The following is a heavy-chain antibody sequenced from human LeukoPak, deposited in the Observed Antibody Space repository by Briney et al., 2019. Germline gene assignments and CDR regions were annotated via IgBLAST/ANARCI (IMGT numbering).Heavy chain of an antibody. CDR3: NQGRCLPNGFYN. V-gene: IGHV1-69*04. D-gene: IGHD3-10*01. CDR2: IIPILGIA. J-gene: IGHJ3*02. CDR1: GGTFSSYA. Sequence: VASVKVSCKASGGTFSSYAISWVRQAPGQGLEWMGRIIPILGIANYAQKFQGRVTITADKSTSTAYMELSSLRSEDTAVYYCNQGRCLPNGFYNWGQRKKGNV.